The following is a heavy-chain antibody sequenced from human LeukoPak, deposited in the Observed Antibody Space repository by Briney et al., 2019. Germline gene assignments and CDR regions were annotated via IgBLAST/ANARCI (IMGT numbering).Heavy chain of an antibody. CDR2: INSDGSST. V-gene: IGHV3-74*01. CDR1: GFTFSSYW. D-gene: IGHD3-22*01. CDR3: AREGLPPGYYYDSSGYIDY. Sequence: PGGSLRLSCAASGFTFSSYWMHWVRQAPGKGLVWVSRINSDGSSTSYADSVKGRFTISRDNAKNTLYLQMNSLRAEDTAVYYCAREGLPPGYYYDSSGYIDYWGQGTLVTVSS. J-gene: IGHJ4*02.